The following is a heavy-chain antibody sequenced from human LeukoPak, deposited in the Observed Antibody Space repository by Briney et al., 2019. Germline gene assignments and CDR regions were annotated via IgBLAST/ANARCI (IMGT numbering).Heavy chain of an antibody. CDR3: AKDSTVTAYYFDY. Sequence: GGSLRLSCAASGFTFSSYGMHWVRQAPGKGLEWVAFIRYDGSNKYYADSVKGRFTISRDNSKNTLYLQMNSLRAEDTAVYYCAKDSTVTAYYFDYWGQGTLVTVSS. D-gene: IGHD4-17*01. CDR1: GFTFSSYG. CDR2: IRYDGSNK. J-gene: IGHJ4*02. V-gene: IGHV3-30*02.